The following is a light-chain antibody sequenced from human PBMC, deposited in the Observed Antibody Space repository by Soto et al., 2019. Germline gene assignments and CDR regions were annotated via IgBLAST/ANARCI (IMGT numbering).Light chain of an antibody. V-gene: IGLV2-14*03. CDR2: DVS. CDR1: SSDVGAYNY. CDR3: SSYTSSDTYV. Sequence: QSVLTQPASVSGSPGQSITISCTGTSSDVGAYNYVSWYQQHPGNAPKLIIYDVSNRPSGVSNRISGSKTGDTASLTISGLQAEDEADYYCSSYTSSDTYVFGTGTKVTVL. J-gene: IGLJ1*01.